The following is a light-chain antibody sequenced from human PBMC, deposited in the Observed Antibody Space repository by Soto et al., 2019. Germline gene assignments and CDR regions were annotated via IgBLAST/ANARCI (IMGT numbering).Light chain of an antibody. CDR3: QQSYSGPLT. V-gene: IGKV1-39*01. CDR1: QSISSH. CDR2: AAS. Sequence: DIKKTQSPSSLSASLGDRGTITCRASQSISSHFNWYQQKPGKAPKVLIYAASSLQSGVPSRFSGIGSGTDFTLSLSSLQPEDFATYYCQQSYSGPLTFGGGTEVDI. J-gene: IGKJ4*01.